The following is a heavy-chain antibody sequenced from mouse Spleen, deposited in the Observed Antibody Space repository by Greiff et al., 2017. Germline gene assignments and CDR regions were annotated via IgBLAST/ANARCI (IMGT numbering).Heavy chain of an antibody. CDR3: ARQSKGY. Sequence: EVQGVESGGGLVKPGGSLKLSCAASGFTFSSYAMSWVRQTPEKRLEWVATISSGGSYTYYPDSVKGRFTISRDNAKNTLYLQMSSLRSEDTAMYYCARQSKGYWGQGTTLTVSS. V-gene: IGHV5-9-3*01. CDR1: GFTFSSYA. J-gene: IGHJ2*01. CDR2: ISSGGSYT.